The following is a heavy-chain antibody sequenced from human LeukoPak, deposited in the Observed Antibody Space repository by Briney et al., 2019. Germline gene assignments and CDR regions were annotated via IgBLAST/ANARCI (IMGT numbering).Heavy chain of an antibody. J-gene: IGHJ3*02. V-gene: IGHV3-11*04. Sequence: GGSLRLSCAASGFTFSDYYMGWIRQAPGKGLEWVSYISSSGSTIYYADSVKGRFTISRGNAKNSLYLQMNSLRAEDTAVYYCASAIVVVTFSPGAFDIWGQGTMVTVSS. D-gene: IGHD2-21*02. CDR3: ASAIVVVTFSPGAFDI. CDR1: GFTFSDYY. CDR2: ISSSGSTI.